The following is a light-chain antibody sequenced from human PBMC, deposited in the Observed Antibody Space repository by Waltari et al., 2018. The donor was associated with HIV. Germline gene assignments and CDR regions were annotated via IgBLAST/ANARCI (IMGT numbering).Light chain of an antibody. V-gene: IGLV3-21*03. CDR3: HVWDSRSVI. CDR1: KIASKS. Sequence: SYVLTQPPSVPGAPGKTARITCGGNKIASKSVHWYQQKPGEAPVLVMYDDSDRPSGIPERFAGSNSGTTATLTISRVEAGDEADFYCHVWDSRSVIFGGGTKLTVL. CDR2: DDS. J-gene: IGLJ2*01.